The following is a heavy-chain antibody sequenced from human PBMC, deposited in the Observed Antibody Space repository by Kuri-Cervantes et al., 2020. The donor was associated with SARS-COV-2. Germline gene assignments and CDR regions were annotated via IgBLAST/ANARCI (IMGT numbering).Heavy chain of an antibody. D-gene: IGHD1/OR15-1a*01. CDR2: IYPYDSDT. Sequence: GGSLRLSCQASGDRFTGYWIGWVRQMPGKALEWMGLIYPYDSDTRYNPSFQGHITISIDKSISTAFLQWSSLEASDSATYYCARLKQVALDPFDSWGQGTLVTVSS. CDR3: ARLKQVALDPFDS. CDR1: GDRFTGYW. V-gene: IGHV5-51*01. J-gene: IGHJ4*02.